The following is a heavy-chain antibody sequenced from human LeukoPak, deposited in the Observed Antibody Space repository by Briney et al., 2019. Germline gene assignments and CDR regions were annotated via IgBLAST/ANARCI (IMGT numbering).Heavy chain of an antibody. CDR2: IYHSGST. D-gene: IGHD3-22*01. J-gene: IGHJ5*01. CDR3: ARGTDYYDSPNWFDS. CDR1: GGSISSSNW. Sequence: SGTLSLTCTVSGGSISSSNWWSWVRQPPGKGLDWIGEIYHSGSTNYNPSLKSRVTISVDKSTNQFSLRLKSVTAADTAVYYCARGTDYYDSPNWFDSWGQGILVTVSS. V-gene: IGHV4-4*02.